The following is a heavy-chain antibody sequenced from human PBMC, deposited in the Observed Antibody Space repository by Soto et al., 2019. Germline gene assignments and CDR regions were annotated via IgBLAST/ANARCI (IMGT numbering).Heavy chain of an antibody. CDR3: ARPVYCASNTCYYYYGRDV. D-gene: IGHD2-2*01. CDR1: GYTFTNSW. J-gene: IGHJ6*02. V-gene: IGHV5-51*01. Sequence: PGESLKISCKGSGYTFTNSWIGWVRQMPGKGLEWMGIIYPGDSNIRYSPSFQGQVTISADMSTSTASLRGRGLRPSDTAIFYCARPVYCASNTCYYYYGRDVWGQGTTVTVSS. CDR2: IYPGDSNI.